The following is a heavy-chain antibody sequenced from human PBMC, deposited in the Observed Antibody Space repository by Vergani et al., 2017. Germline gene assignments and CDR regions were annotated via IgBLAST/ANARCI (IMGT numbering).Heavy chain of an antibody. D-gene: IGHD2-2*01. CDR2: ISAYNGNT. J-gene: IGHJ6*02. Sequence: QVQLVQSGAEVKKPGASVKVSCKASGYTFTSYGISWVRQAPGQGLEWMGWISAYNGNTNYAQKLLGRVTMTTDTSTSTSYMELRSLRADDTAVYYCAKDPDIVVVRSARYYYYYYGMDVWGQGTMVTVSS. CDR3: AKDPDIVVVRSARYYYYYYGMDV. V-gene: IGHV1-18*04. CDR1: GYTFTSYG.